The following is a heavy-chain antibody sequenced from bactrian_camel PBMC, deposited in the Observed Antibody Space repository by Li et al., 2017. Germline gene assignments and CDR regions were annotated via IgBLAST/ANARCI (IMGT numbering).Heavy chain of an antibody. V-gene: IGHV3S1*01. J-gene: IGHJ6*01. CDR2: INSGGSTT. CDR1: TLTLSSYW. Sequence: VQLVESGGGLVQPGRSLRLSCAASTLTLSSYWMYWVRQAPGKGLEWVSSINSGGSTTYYADSVKGRFTIFRDNAKNTLYLQLNGLKTEDTAMYYCSKDGGIWPTFSYCGQGTQVTVS. D-gene: IGHD5*01. CDR3: SKDGGIWPTFSY.